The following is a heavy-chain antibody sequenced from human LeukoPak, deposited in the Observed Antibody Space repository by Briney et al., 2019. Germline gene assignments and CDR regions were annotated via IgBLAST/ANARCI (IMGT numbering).Heavy chain of an antibody. CDR1: GFTFSSYS. CDR2: ITSSSSTI. D-gene: IGHD5-24*01. CDR3: ARDRRWLQLEVDYGMDV. Sequence: GGSLRLSCAASGFTFSSYSMNWVRQAPGKGLEWLSYITSSSSTIYYADSVKGRFTISRDNAKNSLYLQMNSLRDEDTAVYYCARDRRWLQLEVDYGMDVWGQGTTVTVSS. V-gene: IGHV3-48*02. J-gene: IGHJ6*02.